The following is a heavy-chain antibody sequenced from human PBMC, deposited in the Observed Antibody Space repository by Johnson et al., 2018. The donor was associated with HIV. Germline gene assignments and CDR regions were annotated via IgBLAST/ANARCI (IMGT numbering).Heavy chain of an antibody. Sequence: VQLVESGGGLVQPGGSLGLACVGSGFNVSNNYMSWVRQPPGPGLEWVSTLYSSGNTYYADSVKGRFTISRDSSRNTLYLQMHSLRPEDTAVYYCARDQDLWGFDAFDIWGQGTMITVSS. V-gene: IGHV3-66*03. CDR2: LYSSGNT. D-gene: IGHD3-16*01. J-gene: IGHJ3*02. CDR1: GFNVSNNY. CDR3: ARDQDLWGFDAFDI.